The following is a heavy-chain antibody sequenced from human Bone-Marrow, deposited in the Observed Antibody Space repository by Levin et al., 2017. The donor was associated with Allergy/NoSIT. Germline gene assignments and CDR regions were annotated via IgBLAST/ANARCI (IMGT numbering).Heavy chain of an antibody. CDR1: GFTINSYI. J-gene: IGHJ4*02. D-gene: IGHD5-24*01. CDR3: ARRSSPRGGWIDY. Sequence: PGESLKISCAASGFTINSYIMTWVRQAPGKGLEWVSAIAGGDGTTFYADSVKGRFTISRDDSKNTLFLQMDSLRDDDTAVYFCARRSSPRGGWIDYWGQGTLVTVSS. V-gene: IGHV3-23*01. CDR2: IAGGDGTT.